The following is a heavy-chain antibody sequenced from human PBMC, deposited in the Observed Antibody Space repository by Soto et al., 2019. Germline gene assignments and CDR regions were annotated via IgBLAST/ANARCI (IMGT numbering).Heavy chain of an antibody. CDR3: ARHPEKDIVVVPAAMGEFDY. J-gene: IGHJ4*02. V-gene: IGHV4-39*01. Sequence: SETLSLTCTVSGGSISSSSYYWGWIRQPPGKGLEWIGSIYYSGSTYYNPSLKSRVTISVDTSKNQFSLKLSSVTAADTAVYYCARHPEKDIVVVPAAMGEFDYWGQGTLVTVSS. CDR1: GGSISSSSYY. CDR2: IYYSGST. D-gene: IGHD2-2*01.